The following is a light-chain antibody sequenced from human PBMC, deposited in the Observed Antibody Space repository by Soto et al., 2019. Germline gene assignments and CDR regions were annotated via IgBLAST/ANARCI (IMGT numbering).Light chain of an antibody. CDR1: SSNIGSNY. Sequence: QSVLTQPPSASGTPGQRVTISCSGSSSNIGSNYVYWYQQVPGTAPRLLMYRASQRPSGVPDRFSGSKSGTSVSLAISGLRSDDEADYYCAAWDDTLKGLVFGGGTQLTVL. CDR3: AAWDDTLKGLV. CDR2: RAS. J-gene: IGLJ2*01. V-gene: IGLV1-47*01.